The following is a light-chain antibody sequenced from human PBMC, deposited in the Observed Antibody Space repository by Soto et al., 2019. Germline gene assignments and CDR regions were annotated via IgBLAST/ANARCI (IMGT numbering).Light chain of an antibody. J-gene: IGKJ2*01. Sequence: EIVLTQSPGTLSLAPGERATLSCRASQTVSSNYLAWHQQRPGQAPRLLIYGASGRATGIPDRFSGSGSGTDFTLTISRLETEDFAVYYCQQYGSSPSTFGQGTKLEIK. CDR2: GAS. CDR3: QQYGSSPST. V-gene: IGKV3-20*01. CDR1: QTVSSNY.